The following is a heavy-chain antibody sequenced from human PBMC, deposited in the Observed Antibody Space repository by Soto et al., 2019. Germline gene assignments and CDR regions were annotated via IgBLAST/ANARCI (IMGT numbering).Heavy chain of an antibody. Sequence: GESLKISCKGSGYSFTSYWIGWVRQMPGKGLEWMGIIYPGDSDTRYSPSFQGQVTISADKSISTAYLQWSSLKASDTAVYYCARRPAAGTIVYYYYGLDIWGPGATVTVSS. CDR3: ARRPAAGTIVYYYYGLDI. J-gene: IGHJ6*02. CDR2: IYPGDSDT. V-gene: IGHV5-51*01. D-gene: IGHD6-13*01. CDR1: GYSFTSYW.